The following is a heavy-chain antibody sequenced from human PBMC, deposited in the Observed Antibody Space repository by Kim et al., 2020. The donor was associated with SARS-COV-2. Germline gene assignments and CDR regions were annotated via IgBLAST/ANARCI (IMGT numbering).Heavy chain of an antibody. J-gene: IGHJ4*02. V-gene: IGHV4-38-2*02. CDR2: IFRSGDT. D-gene: IGHD4-17*01. CDR1: GYSISSGYY. Sequence: SETLSLTCTVSGYSISSGYYWGWTRQPPGEGLEWIGNIFRSGDTYYNPSLKSRVTISVDKSKNQFSLKLTSVTAADTALYYCARLRWDIRRGDYYFDYWGQGTLVTVSS. CDR3: ARLRWDIRRGDYYFDY.